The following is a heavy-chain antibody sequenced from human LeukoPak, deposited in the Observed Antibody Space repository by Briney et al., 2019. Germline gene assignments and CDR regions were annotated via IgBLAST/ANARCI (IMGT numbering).Heavy chain of an antibody. CDR3: ARELGVATLHFDF. CDR1: GGSISSYS. Sequence: SETLSLTCTVSGGSISSYSWSWIRQPPGKRLEWIGYIYNSGSTNYNPSLKSRVTVSVDTSKNQFSLKLSSVTAADTAMYYCARELGVATLHFDFWGQGILVTVSS. V-gene: IGHV4-59*01. D-gene: IGHD2-21*02. CDR2: IYNSGST. J-gene: IGHJ4*02.